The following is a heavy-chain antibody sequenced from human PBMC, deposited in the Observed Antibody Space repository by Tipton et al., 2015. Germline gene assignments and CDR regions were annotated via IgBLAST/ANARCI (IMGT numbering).Heavy chain of an antibody. V-gene: IGHV3-33*06. D-gene: IGHD3-10*01. CDR2: VWYDGGEK. J-gene: IGHJ4*02. Sequence: SLRLSCEASHFPFSNYGMHWVRQAPGKGLDWVAVVWYDGGEKQYADSVRGRFTISRDNSKKTVYLQMNNLRVEDTAVYYCAKDSGGEDWGQGTLVTVSS. CDR3: AKDSGGED. CDR1: HFPFSNYG.